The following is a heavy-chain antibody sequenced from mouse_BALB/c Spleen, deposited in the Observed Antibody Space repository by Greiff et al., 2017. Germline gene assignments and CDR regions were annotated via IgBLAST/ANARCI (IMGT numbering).Heavy chain of an antibody. J-gene: IGHJ2*01. D-gene: IGHD1-1*01. Sequence: QVQLQQSGAELVRPGSSVKISCKASGYAFSSYWMNWVKQRPGQGLEWIGQIYPGDGDTNYNGKFKGKATLTADKSSSTAYMQLSSLTSEDSAVYFCAMWDYYGSGYWGQGTTVTVSS. V-gene: IGHV1-80*01. CDR3: AMWDYYGSGY. CDR2: IYPGDGDT. CDR1: GYAFSSYW.